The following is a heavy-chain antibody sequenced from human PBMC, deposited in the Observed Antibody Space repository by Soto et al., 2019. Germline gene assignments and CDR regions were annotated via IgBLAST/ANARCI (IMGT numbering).Heavy chain of an antibody. CDR1: GDSVSSNSAA. Sequence: SQTLSLTCAISGDSVSSNSAAWNWIRQSPSRGLEWLGRTSYRSTWYNDSAVSVKSRITINPDTSKNQFSLQLNSVTPEDTAVHYCARAPISLLTRQDSFDIWGQGTMVTVSS. CDR2: TSYRSTWYN. CDR3: ARAPISLLTRQDSFDI. J-gene: IGHJ3*02. D-gene: IGHD3-3*01. V-gene: IGHV6-1*01.